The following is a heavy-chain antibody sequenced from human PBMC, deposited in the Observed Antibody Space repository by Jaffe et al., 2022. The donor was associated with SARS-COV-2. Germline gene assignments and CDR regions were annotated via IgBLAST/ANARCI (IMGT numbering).Heavy chain of an antibody. CDR3: AREYFYNYTGHRAIAY. CDR2: IKGDGSEK. D-gene: IGHD2-8*02. V-gene: IGHV3-7*03. CDR1: GFTFNDYW. J-gene: IGHJ4*02. Sequence: EVQVMESGGGLVQPGGSLRLSCVGSGFTFNDYWMTWVRQAPGKGLEWVANIKGDGSEKHYVDSVKGRFTISSDNTKNSVHLQMNSLRAEDTAMYYCAREYFYNYTGHRAIAYWGQGTLVSVSS.